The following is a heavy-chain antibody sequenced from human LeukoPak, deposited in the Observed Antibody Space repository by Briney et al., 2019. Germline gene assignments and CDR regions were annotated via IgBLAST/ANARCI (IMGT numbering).Heavy chain of an antibody. CDR3: ARGWGYCTNGACYNDWYLDL. CDR2: IYTSGST. D-gene: IGHD2-8*01. Sequence: SETLSLTCTVSGGSISSYYWSWIRQPAGKGLEWIGRIYTSGSTNYNPSLKSRVTMSVDTSKNQFSLKLSSVTAADTAVYYCARGWGYCTNGACYNDWYLDLWGRGTLVTVSS. CDR1: GGSISSYY. J-gene: IGHJ2*01. V-gene: IGHV4-4*07.